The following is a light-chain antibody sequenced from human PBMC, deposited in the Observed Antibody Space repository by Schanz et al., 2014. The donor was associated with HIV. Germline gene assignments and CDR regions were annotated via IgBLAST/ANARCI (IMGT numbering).Light chain of an antibody. V-gene: IGKV1-39*01. CDR2: GAS. CDR1: QTIGRW. J-gene: IGKJ4*01. CDR3: QQSFSTPRT. Sequence: DIQMTQSPPTLSASVGDRVTITCRASQTIGRWLAWYQQKPGKAPKLLTYGASTLQSGVPPRFSGSGSGTDFTLTIRSLQPEDFATYYCQQSFSTPRTFGGGTYVEIK.